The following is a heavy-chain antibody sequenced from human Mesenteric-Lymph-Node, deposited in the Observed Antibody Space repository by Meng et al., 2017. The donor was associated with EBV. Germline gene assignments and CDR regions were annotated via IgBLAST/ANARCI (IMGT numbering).Heavy chain of an antibody. J-gene: IGHJ5*02. V-gene: IGHV4-39*07. CDR3: ARGITMVRGWFDP. CDR2: IYYSGKT. D-gene: IGHD3-10*01. CDR1: GGSISSSSYY. Sequence: QLQLQESGPGLVRPSETLSLTCNVFGGSISSSSYYWGWIRQPPGKGLEWIGSIYYSGKTYYNPSLKSRVTFSVDTSKIQFSLKVNAVTAADTAVYYCARGITMVRGWFDPWGQGTLVTVSS.